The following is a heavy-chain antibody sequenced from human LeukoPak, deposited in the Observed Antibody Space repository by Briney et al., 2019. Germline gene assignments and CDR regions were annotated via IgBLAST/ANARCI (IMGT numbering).Heavy chain of an antibody. J-gene: IGHJ4*02. Sequence: GGSLRLSCAASGFTFSGSAMHWVRQAPGKGLEYVSAISSNGGSTYYANSVKGRFTISRDNSKNTLYLQMGSLRAEDMAVYYCARAARDYDILTGYYKYWGQGTLVTVSS. V-gene: IGHV3-64*01. CDR3: ARAARDYDILTGYYKY. CDR2: ISSNGGST. D-gene: IGHD3-9*01. CDR1: GFTFSGSA.